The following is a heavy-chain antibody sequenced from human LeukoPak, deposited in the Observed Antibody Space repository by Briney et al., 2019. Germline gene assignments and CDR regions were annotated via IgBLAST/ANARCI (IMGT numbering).Heavy chain of an antibody. Sequence: ASVKVSCKASGYTFTSYYMHWVRQAPGQGLEWMGIINPSGGSTSYAQKFQGRVTMTRNTSITTAYMELSSLRSEDTAVYYCARHTTSSGWYLWGQGTLVTVSS. D-gene: IGHD6-19*01. CDR3: ARHTTSSGWYL. CDR1: GYTFTSYY. CDR2: INPSGGST. J-gene: IGHJ4*02. V-gene: IGHV1-46*01.